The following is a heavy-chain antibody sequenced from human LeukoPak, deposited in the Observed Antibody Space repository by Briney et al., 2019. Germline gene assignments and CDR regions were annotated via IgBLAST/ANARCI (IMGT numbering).Heavy chain of an antibody. V-gene: IGHV1-46*01. D-gene: IGHD4-23*01. CDR1: GYSFTGHY. CDR3: ARDNSIHERGWWFDP. Sequence: LEASVKVSCKASGYSFTGHYMHWVRQAPGQGLEWMGLINPRGTSTIYAEKFQGRIIMTRDMSTTTDYMELSSLKSDDTAVYYCARDNSIHERGWWFDPWGQGTLVTVSS. J-gene: IGHJ5*02. CDR2: INPRGTST.